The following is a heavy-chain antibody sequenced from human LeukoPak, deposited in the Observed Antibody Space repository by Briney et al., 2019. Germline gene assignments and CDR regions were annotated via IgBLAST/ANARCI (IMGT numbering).Heavy chain of an antibody. D-gene: IGHD3-3*01. CDR1: GFTFDDYA. Sequence: GGSLRLSCAASGFTFDDYAMHWVRQAPGKGLEWVSGISWNSGSIGYADSVKGRFTISRDNAKNSLYLQMNSLRAEDTALYYCAKDIRSLPEGTFDYWGQGTLVTVSS. CDR2: ISWNSGSI. CDR3: AKDIRSLPEGTFDY. V-gene: IGHV3-9*01. J-gene: IGHJ4*02.